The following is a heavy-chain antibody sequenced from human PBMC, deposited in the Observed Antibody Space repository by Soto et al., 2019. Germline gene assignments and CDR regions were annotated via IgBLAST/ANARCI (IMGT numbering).Heavy chain of an antibody. CDR3: AKDRIAAAGINAFDI. J-gene: IGHJ3*02. CDR2: ISYDGSNK. Sequence: QVQLVESGGGVVQPGRSLRLSCAASGFTFSSYGMHWVRQAPGKGLEWVAVISYDGSNKYYADSVKGLFTISSDNSKNTLYLQINSMRAEDTAVYYCAKDRIAAAGINAFDIWGQGTMVTVSS. D-gene: IGHD6-13*01. V-gene: IGHV3-30*18. CDR1: GFTFSSYG.